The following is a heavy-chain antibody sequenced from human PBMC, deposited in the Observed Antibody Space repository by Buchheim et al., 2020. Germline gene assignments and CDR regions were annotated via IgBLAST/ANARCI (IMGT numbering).Heavy chain of an antibody. CDR3: ARDWPYFDY. CDR2: IRGSGSLI. CDR1: GFSFSSYS. Sequence: EVQLVESGGGLVQPGGSLSLSCAASGFSFSSYSMNWVRQAPGKGLEWLSYIRGSGSLIYYADSVKGRFTVSSDNAKSSLSLQMNSLTAADTAVYYCARDWPYFDYWGQG. V-gene: IGHV3-48*01. J-gene: IGHJ4*02.